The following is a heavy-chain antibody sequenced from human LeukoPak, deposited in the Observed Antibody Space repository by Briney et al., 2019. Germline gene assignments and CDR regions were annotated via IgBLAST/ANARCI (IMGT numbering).Heavy chain of an antibody. CDR3: ARGQDGYYDILTGYSPYYYYMDV. Sequence: PSETLSLTCTVSGGSISSYYWSWIRQPPGKGLEWIGYIYYSGSTNYNPSLKSRVTISVDTSKNQFSLKLSSVTAADTAVYYCARGQDGYYDILTGYSPYYYYMDVWGKGTTVTVSS. CDR2: IYYSGST. V-gene: IGHV4-59*01. CDR1: GGSISSYY. J-gene: IGHJ6*03. D-gene: IGHD3-9*01.